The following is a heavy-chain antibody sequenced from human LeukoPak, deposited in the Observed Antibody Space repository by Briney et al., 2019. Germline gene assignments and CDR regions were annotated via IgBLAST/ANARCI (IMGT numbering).Heavy chain of an antibody. J-gene: IGHJ4*02. Sequence: GGSLRLSCAASGFTFTTHGMHWVRQAPGKGLEWVAVISYDGSHKYYADSVKGRFTISRDNSKNTLYLQMNSLRAEDTVVYYCAGGYYYDTSGYYYVGSYLDYWGQGTLVTVSS. D-gene: IGHD3-22*01. CDR1: GFTFTTHG. V-gene: IGHV3-30*03. CDR2: ISYDGSHK. CDR3: AGGYYYDTSGYYYVGSYLDY.